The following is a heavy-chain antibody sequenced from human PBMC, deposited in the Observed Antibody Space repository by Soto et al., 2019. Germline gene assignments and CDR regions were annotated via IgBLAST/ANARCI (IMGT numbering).Heavy chain of an antibody. CDR1: GGSISSYF. D-gene: IGHD3-10*01. Sequence: PSGTLSLTCTVSGGSISSYFWSWIRQPPGKELEWIGYIYSSGNTHYNPSLKSRVTISVDTSNNQFSLRLSSVTAADTAVYFCARDRGPTSYFDYWGQGALVTVSS. V-gene: IGHV4-59*01. CDR2: IYSSGNT. J-gene: IGHJ4*02. CDR3: ARDRGPTSYFDY.